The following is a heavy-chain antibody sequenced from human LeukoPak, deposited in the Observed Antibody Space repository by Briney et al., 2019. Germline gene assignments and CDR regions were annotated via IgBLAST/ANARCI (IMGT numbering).Heavy chain of an antibody. J-gene: IGHJ4*02. CDR2: LNPNSGDT. CDR3: ARGRNIEMTTMSGGSDY. D-gene: IGHD5-24*01. V-gene: IGHV1-2*02. CDR1: GYTFTDFY. Sequence: ASVKVSCKASGYTFTDFYMHWVRQAPGQGLEWMGWLNPNSGDTNYAQKFQGRVSMTRDTSISTAYMDLSDLRSDDTAVYYCARGRNIEMTTMSGGSDYWGQGTLVTVSS.